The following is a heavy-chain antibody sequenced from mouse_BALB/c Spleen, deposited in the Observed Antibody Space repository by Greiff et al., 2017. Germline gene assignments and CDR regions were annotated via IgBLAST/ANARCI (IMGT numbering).Heavy chain of an antibody. CDR2: ISSGGST. CDR3: ARYYGSNYAMDY. J-gene: IGHJ4*01. Sequence: EVQVVESGGGLVKPGGSLKLSCAASGFTFSSYAMSWVRQTPEKRLEWVASISSGGSTYYPDSVKGRFTISRDNARNILYLQMSSLRSEDTAMYYCARYYGSNYAMDYWGQGTSVTVSS. D-gene: IGHD1-1*01. CDR1: GFTFSSYA. V-gene: IGHV5-6-5*01.